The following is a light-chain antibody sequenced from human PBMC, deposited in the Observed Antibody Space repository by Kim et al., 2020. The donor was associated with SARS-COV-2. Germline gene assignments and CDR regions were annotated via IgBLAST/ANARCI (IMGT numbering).Light chain of an antibody. V-gene: IGKV1-39*01. J-gene: IGKJ1*01. CDR3: EQSYDVPWT. CDR2: AAS. CDR1: QNIRDH. Sequence: ASIGDRVTISCQASQNIRDHLHWYQQEPGTAPKLLIHAASTLQGGVPSRFRGSGSGTEFSLTITSLQPEDFATYYCEQSYDVPWTFGQGTKVDIK.